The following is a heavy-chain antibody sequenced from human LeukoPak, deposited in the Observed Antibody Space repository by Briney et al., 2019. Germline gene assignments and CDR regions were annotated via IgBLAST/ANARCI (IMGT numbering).Heavy chain of an antibody. D-gene: IGHD4-17*01. CDR3: AKDTYGTVTTPIDY. Sequence: GCLRLSCAASGFTFSSYAMSWVRQAPGKGLEWVSAISGSGGSTYYADSVKGRFTISRDNSKNTLYLQMNSLRAEDTAVYYCAKDTYGTVTTPIDYWGQGTLVTVSS. V-gene: IGHV3-23*01. CDR2: ISGSGGST. J-gene: IGHJ4*02. CDR1: GFTFSSYA.